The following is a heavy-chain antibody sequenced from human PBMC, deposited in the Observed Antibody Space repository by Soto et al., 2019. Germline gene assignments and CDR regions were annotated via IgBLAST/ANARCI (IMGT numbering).Heavy chain of an antibody. CDR1: GFKFAIYG. CDR3: AKDRSSSLDGMDV. J-gene: IGHJ6*02. Sequence: PGGPLRLSCAASGFKFAIYGMHWVRQAPGKGLEWVAVVWYDGSNKYYADSVKGRFTISRDNSKSTLYLQLNSLRAEDTAVYYCAKDRSSSLDGMDVWGQGTTVTVSS. V-gene: IGHV3-33*06. D-gene: IGHD6-13*01. CDR2: VWYDGSNK.